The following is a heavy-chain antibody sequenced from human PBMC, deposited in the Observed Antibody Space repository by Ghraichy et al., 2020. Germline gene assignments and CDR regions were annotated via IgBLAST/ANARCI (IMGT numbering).Heavy chain of an antibody. CDR1: GFTFSSYG. V-gene: IGHV3-33*01. Sequence: GGSRRLSCAASGFTFSSYGMHWVRQAPGKGLEWVAVIWYDGSNKYYADSVKGRFTISRDNSMNTLYLQMNSLRAEDTAVYYCATVSGTGTTDFDYWGQGTLVTVSS. CDR2: IWYDGSNK. J-gene: IGHJ4*02. D-gene: IGHD1-1*01. CDR3: ATVSGTGTTDFDY.